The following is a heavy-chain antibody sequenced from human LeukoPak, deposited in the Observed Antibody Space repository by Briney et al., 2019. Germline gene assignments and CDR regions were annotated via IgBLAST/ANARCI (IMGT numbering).Heavy chain of an antibody. J-gene: IGHJ4*02. D-gene: IGHD3-10*01. CDR1: GYTFTNNY. CDR2: INPYTGGT. Sequence: ASVKVSCKASGYTFTNNYLYWVRQAPGQGLEWMGWINPYTGGTNYTQKFQGRVTMTRDTSISTAYMELSRLRSDDTAVYYCARDYYGSGSQLASDYWGQGTLVTVSS. V-gene: IGHV1-2*02. CDR3: ARDYYGSGSQLASDY.